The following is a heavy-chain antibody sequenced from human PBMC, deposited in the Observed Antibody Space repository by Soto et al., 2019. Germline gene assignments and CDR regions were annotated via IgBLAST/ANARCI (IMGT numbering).Heavy chain of an antibody. D-gene: IGHD1-26*01. J-gene: IGHJ3*02. V-gene: IGHV3-7*01. CDR1: GFTFSSYW. CDR2: IKQDGSEK. Sequence: EVQLVESGGGLVQPGGSLRLSCAASGFTFSSYWMSWVRQAPGKGLEWVANIKQDGSEKYYVDSVKGRFTSSRDNAKNLRYLQMYSLRAEDTAVYYCASEIGPLSGAFDIWGQGTMVTVSS. CDR3: ASEIGPLSGAFDI.